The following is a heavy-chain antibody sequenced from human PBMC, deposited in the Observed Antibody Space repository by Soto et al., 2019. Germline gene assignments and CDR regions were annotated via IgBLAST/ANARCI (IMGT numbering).Heavy chain of an antibody. J-gene: IGHJ4*02. CDR3: ARRTYTSGWRHHFDY. D-gene: IGHD6-19*01. CDR2: IDPHSNT. V-gene: IGHV5-51*01. CDR1: GYSFSSYW. Sequence: PGESLKISCQGSGYSFSSYWIGWVRQMPGKGLEWMAFIDPHSNTRYSPSFEGQITISADKSISTAYLQWSSLKASDTAIYYCARRTYTSGWRHHFDYWGQGTLVTVSS.